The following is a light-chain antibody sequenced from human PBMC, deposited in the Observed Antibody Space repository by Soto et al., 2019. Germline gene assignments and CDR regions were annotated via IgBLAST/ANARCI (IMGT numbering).Light chain of an antibody. CDR2: EVS. CDR3: MQAIDIPWT. V-gene: IGKV2-29*03. Sequence: ILMTQTRLSLSISPAQTSSISFESSQSLLHSDGKTYFYGYVQKAGQAPQPLIYEVSNRFSGVPERFSGSGSRTDFTLKISRVEADDVGIYYCMQAIDIPWTFGQGTKVDI. J-gene: IGKJ1*01. CDR1: QSLLHSDGKTY.